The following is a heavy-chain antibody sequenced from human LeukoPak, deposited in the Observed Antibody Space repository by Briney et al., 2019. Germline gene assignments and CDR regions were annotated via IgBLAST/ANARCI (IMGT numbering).Heavy chain of an antibody. D-gene: IGHD3-16*01. J-gene: IGHJ4*02. CDR2: IYHSGST. CDR1: GYSISSGYY. Sequence: SSETLSLTCTVSGYSISSGYYWGWIRQPPGKGLEWIGSIYHSGSTYYNPSLKSRVTISVDTSKNQFSLKLSSVTAADTAVYYCARVTIRDYHFDYWGQGTLVTVSS. CDR3: ARVTIRDYHFDY. V-gene: IGHV4-38-2*02.